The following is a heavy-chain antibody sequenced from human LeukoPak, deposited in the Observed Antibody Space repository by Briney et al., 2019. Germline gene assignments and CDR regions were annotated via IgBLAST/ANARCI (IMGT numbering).Heavy chain of an antibody. V-gene: IGHV3-23*01. CDR1: GFTFSSYA. CDR2: ISGGGDIT. Sequence: GGSLRLSCVGSGFTFSSYAMTWVRQAPGKGLQWVSAISGGGDITYYADSVKGRFTISRDNSRNTVYLEMKSLRAEDTAVYYCAKDLGEMATHPGDYWGQGTLVTVSS. D-gene: IGHD5-24*01. J-gene: IGHJ4*02. CDR3: AKDLGEMATHPGDY.